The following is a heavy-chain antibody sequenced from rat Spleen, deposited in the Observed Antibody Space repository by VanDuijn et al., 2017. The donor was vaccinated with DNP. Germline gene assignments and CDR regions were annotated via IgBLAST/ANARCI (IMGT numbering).Heavy chain of an antibody. J-gene: IGHJ3*01. Sequence: QVQLQQSGAELAKPGSSVKISCKASGYTFTSYCISWVKQTTGQGLEFIGYFNTGSGGTNYNEKFKGKATLTVDKSSSTAFMQLSSLTPDDSAVYYCARSWVGVRGIWFAYWGQGTLVTVSS. V-gene: IGHV1-43*01. CDR2: FNTGSGGT. CDR3: ARSWVGVRGIWFAY. D-gene: IGHD4-3*01. CDR1: GYTFTSYC.